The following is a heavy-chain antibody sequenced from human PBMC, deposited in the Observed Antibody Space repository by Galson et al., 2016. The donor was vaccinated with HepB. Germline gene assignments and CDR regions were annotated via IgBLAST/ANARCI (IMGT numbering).Heavy chain of an antibody. D-gene: IGHD2-15*01. J-gene: IGHJ4*02. CDR3: ARDLGGRVTGADY. CDR1: GNTFIHFY. CDR2: INPTGGMA. Sequence: SVKVSCKASGNTFIHFYMHWVRQAPGQGLEWMAMINPTGGMATCAQKFQGRVTVTRDTSTSTVYMELKSLKSEDTAVYYCARDLGGRVTGADYWGRGTLVTVSS. V-gene: IGHV1-46*01.